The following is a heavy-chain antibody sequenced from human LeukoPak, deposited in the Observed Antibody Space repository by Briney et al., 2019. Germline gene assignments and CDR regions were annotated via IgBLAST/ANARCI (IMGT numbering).Heavy chain of an antibody. CDR1: GYSISSGYY. J-gene: IGHJ6*03. CDR2: IYHSGST. V-gene: IGHV4-38-2*02. D-gene: IGHD6-6*01. CDR3: ARRRGSSPRYYYYYMDV. Sequence: PSETLSLTCTVSGYSISSGYYWGWIRQPPGKGLEWIGSIYHSGSTYYNPSLKSRVTISVDTSKNQFSLKLSSVTAADTAVYYCARRRGSSPRYYYYYMDVWGKGTTVTVSS.